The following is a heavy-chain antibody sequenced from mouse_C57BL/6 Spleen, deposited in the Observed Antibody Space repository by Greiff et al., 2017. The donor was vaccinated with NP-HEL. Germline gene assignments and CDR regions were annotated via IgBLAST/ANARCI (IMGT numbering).Heavy chain of an antibody. V-gene: IGHV1-18*01. J-gene: IGHJ4*01. CDR1: GYTFTDYN. CDR2: INPNNGGT. D-gene: IGHD4-1*01. Sequence: VQLKQSGPELVKPGASVKIPCKASGYTFTDYNMDWVKQSHGKSLEWIGDINPNNGGTIYNQKFKGKATLTVDKSSSTAYMELRSLTSEDTAVYYCATTNWASYAMDYWGQGTSVTVSS. CDR3: ATTNWASYAMDY.